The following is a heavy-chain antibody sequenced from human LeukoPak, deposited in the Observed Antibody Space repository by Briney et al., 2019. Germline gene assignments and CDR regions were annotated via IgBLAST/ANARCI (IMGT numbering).Heavy chain of an antibody. CDR3: ARRESSYQNYYYYYHMDV. CDR2: IKQDGSEK. CDR1: GFTFSSYW. V-gene: IGHV3-7*03. Sequence: GGSLRLSCAASGFTFSSYWMSWVRQAPGKGLEWVANIKQDGSEKYYVDSVKGRFTISRDNAKNSLYLQMNSLRAEDTALYYCARRESSYQNYYYYYHMDVWGKGTTVTVSS. J-gene: IGHJ6*03. D-gene: IGHD3-16*02.